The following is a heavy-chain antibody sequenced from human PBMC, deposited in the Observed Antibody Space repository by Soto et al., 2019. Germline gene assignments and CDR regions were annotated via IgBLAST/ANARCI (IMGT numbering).Heavy chain of an antibody. J-gene: IGHJ6*02. CDR2: INAGNGNT. CDR1: GYTFTSYA. Sequence: ASVKVSCKASGYTFTSYAMHWVRQAPGQRLEWMGWINAGNGNTKYSQKFQGRVTITWDTSASTAYMELSSLRSEDTAVYYCARCTGYYYYYGMDVWGQGTTVTVSS. CDR3: ARCTGYYYYYGMDV. V-gene: IGHV1-3*01.